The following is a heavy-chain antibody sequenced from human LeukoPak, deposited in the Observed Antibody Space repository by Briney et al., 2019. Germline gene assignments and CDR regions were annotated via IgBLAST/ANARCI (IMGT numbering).Heavy chain of an antibody. CDR1: GFTFSNAW. CDR2: IRSKADGGTA. CDR3: TRDPGEGRYDILTGYFRYYYGMDV. J-gene: IGHJ6*04. D-gene: IGHD3-9*01. Sequence: PGGSLRLSCAASGFTFSNAWMSWVRQAPGKGLEWVGFIRSKADGGTAEYAASVKARFTISRDDSKSIAYLQMNSLKTEDTAVYYCTRDPGEGRYDILTGYFRYYYGMDVWGKGTTVTVSS. V-gene: IGHV3-49*04.